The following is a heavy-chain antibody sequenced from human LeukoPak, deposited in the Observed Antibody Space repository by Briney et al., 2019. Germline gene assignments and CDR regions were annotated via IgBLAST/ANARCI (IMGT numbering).Heavy chain of an antibody. Sequence: GGSLRLSCAASGFTFSSHGMNWVRQAPGKGLEWVSGISPSGGRPYYADSVKGRFTISRDNSKNMLYLQMNSLRVEDAAVYYCAKGGSSSWDYFDYWGQGTLVTVSS. J-gene: IGHJ4*02. CDR2: ISPSGGRP. CDR3: AKGGSSSWDYFDY. D-gene: IGHD6-19*01. CDR1: GFTFSSHG. V-gene: IGHV3-23*01.